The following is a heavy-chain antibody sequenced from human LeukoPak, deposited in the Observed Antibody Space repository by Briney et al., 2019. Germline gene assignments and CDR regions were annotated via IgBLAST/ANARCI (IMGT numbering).Heavy chain of an antibody. D-gene: IGHD3-22*01. CDR2: IKQDGSEK. Sequence: PGGSLRLSCAASGFTFSSYWMSWVRQAPGKGLEWVANIKQDGSEKYYVDSVKGRFTISRDNAKNSLYLQMNSLGAEDTAVYYCARDRGGMIDPTDAFDIWGQGTMVTVSS. CDR1: GFTFSSYW. J-gene: IGHJ3*02. CDR3: ARDRGGMIDPTDAFDI. V-gene: IGHV3-7*01.